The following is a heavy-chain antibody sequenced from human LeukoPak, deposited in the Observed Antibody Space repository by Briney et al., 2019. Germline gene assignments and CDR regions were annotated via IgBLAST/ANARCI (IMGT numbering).Heavy chain of an antibody. CDR1: VDSFSGYY. D-gene: IGHD3-10*01. J-gene: IGHJ6*03. CDR3: ARGYYGSGSHCCHMDV. CDR2: MNHRGYN. V-gene: IGHV4-34*01. Sequence: ETLSLTCSVWVDSFSGYYWSWLRQPTGKALEGIGEMNHRGYNNYSSSRKSRVTISVDTSKKQFALKLSSVTAADTAVYYWARGYYGSGSHCCHMDVWGKGTTITVS.